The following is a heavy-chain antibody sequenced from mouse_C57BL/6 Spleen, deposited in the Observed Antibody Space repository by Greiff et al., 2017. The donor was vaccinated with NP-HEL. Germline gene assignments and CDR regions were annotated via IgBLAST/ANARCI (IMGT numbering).Heavy chain of an antibody. Sequence: VQLQQPGAELVMPGASVKLSCKASGYTFTSYWMHWVRQRPGQGLEWIGEIDPSDSYTNYNQKFKGKSTLTVDKYSSTAYMQLSSLTSEDSAVYYCARRYYSSMDYWGQGTSVTVSS. J-gene: IGHJ4*01. CDR3: ARRYYSSMDY. CDR1: GYTFTSYW. CDR2: IDPSDSYT. D-gene: IGHD2-12*01. V-gene: IGHV1-69*01.